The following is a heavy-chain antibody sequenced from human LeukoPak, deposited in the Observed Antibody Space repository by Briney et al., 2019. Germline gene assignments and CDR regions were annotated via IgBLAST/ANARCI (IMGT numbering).Heavy chain of an antibody. J-gene: IGHJ4*02. CDR1: GFPFSIYE. Sequence: GGSLRLSCAASGFPFSIYEMNWARQAPGRGLEWVSYISSSGSTIYYADSVKGRFTISRDNAKNSLYLQMNSLRAEDTAVYYCARDHTAMDNWGQGTLVTVSS. D-gene: IGHD5-18*01. CDR2: ISSSGSTI. V-gene: IGHV3-48*03. CDR3: ARDHTAMDN.